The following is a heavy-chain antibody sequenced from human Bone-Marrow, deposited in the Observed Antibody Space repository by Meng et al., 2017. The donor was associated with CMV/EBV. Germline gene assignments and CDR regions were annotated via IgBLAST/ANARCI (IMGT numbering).Heavy chain of an antibody. J-gene: IGHJ4*02. D-gene: IGHD2-15*01. V-gene: IGHV4-34*01. Sequence: QGQLQQWGAGLLKPSETLSLTCAVYGGSFSGYYWSWIRQPPGKGLEWIGEINHSGSTNYNPSLKSRVTMSVDTSKNQFSLKLSSVTAADTAVYYCARGDLAPLDETYYFNYWGQGTLVTVSS. CDR3: ARGDLAPLDETYYFNY. CDR2: INHSGST. CDR1: GGSFSGYY.